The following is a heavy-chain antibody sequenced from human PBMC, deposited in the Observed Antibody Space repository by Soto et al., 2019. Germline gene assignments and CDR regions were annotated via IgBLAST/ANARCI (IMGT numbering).Heavy chain of an antibody. J-gene: IGHJ4*02. Sequence: SLRLSCAASGFTFSNAWMSWVRQAPGKGLEWVGRIKSKTDGGTTDYAAPVKGRFTISRDDSKNTLYLQMNSLKTEDTAVYYCTTDMTNPYDFWSGYYAYFDYWGQGTLVTVSS. CDR2: IKSKTDGGTT. V-gene: IGHV3-15*01. CDR1: GFTFSNAW. CDR3: TTDMTNPYDFWSGYYAYFDY. D-gene: IGHD3-3*01.